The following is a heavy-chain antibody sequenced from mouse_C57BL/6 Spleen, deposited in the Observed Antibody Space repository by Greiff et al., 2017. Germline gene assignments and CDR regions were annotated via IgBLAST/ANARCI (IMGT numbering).Heavy chain of an antibody. Sequence: QVQLKEPGPGLVAPSQSLSITCTVSGFSLPSYAIRWVRQPPGKGLAWLGVIQTGGGTNYNSALKSRQSTSKDNSKSQVFLKMNRLQTDDTARYYCARYEYDGGGYAMDYWGQGTSVTVSS. D-gene: IGHD2-4*01. J-gene: IGHJ4*01. CDR2: IQTGGGT. CDR3: ARYEYDGGGYAMDY. CDR1: GFSLPSYA. V-gene: IGHV2-9-1*01.